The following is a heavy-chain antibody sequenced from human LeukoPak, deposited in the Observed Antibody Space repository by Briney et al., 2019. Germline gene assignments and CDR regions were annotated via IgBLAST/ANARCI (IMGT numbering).Heavy chain of an antibody. CDR1: GDSFNSHY. V-gene: IGHV4-34*01. D-gene: IGHD2-15*01. J-gene: IGHJ5*02. CDR2: INHSGST. Sequence: SETLSLTCTVSGDSFNSHYWNWIRQPPGKGLEWIGEINHSGSTNYNPSLKSRVTISVDTSKNQFSLKLSSVTAADTAVYYCARVTDIVVVVAASLLGRWFDPWGQGTLVTVSS. CDR3: ARVTDIVVVVAASLLGRWFDP.